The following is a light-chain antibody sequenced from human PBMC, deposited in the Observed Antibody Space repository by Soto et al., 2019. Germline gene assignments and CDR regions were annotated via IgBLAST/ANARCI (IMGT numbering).Light chain of an antibody. CDR2: YDM. J-gene: IGLJ1*01. CDR3: QVWDYSVDHPI. CDR1: NIGSKS. Sequence: SYELTQPPSVSVAPGKTATITCGGDNIGSKSVHWYQQKPGQAPVLVIYYDMDRPSGITERFSGSNSGNTATLTISRVEAGDEADYSCQVWDYSVDHPIFGTGTKLTVL. V-gene: IGLV3-21*04.